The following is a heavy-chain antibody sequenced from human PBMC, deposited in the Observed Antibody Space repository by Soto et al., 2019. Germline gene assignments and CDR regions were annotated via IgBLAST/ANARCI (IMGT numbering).Heavy chain of an antibody. CDR2: ITSSGGST. D-gene: IGHD3-22*01. CDR3: AKVHYDSSAYPINYYYCYGMDL. Sequence: EVQLLESGGGLVQPGGSLRLSCAAAGFTFSSYAMTWVRQAPGKGLECVSSITSSGGSTYYADPVKGRFTISRDNFKNTMHPQMHSLRAEDTAVYYCAKVHYDSSAYPINYYYCYGMDLWGQGTTVTVSS. V-gene: IGHV3-23*01. J-gene: IGHJ6*02. CDR1: GFTFSSYA.